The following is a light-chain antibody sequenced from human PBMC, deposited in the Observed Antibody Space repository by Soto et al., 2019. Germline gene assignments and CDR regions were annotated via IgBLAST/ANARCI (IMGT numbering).Light chain of an antibody. J-gene: IGKJ1*01. CDR1: QGISSY. CDR3: QQYNSYPRT. CDR2: KAS. V-gene: IGKV1-9*01. Sequence: DIQLTQSPSFLSASVGDRVTITCRASQGISSYLAWYQQKPGKAPKLLIYKASSLESGVPSRFSGSGYETEFTLTISSLQPDDFATYYCQQYNSYPRTFGQGTKVEIK.